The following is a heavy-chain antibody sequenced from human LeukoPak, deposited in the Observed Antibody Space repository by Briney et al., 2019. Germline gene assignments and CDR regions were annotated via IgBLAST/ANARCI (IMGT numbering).Heavy chain of an antibody. J-gene: IGHJ4*02. D-gene: IGHD2-2*01. Sequence: GRSLRLSCAASGFTFSSYGMHWVRQAPGKGLEWVAVISYDGSKEYFADSVKGRFTISRDNSKNTLYLQMNSLRAEDTAVYYCAKGGSSTSGHFDYWGQGTLVTVSS. V-gene: IGHV3-30*18. CDR2: ISYDGSKE. CDR3: AKGGSSTSGHFDY. CDR1: GFTFSSYG.